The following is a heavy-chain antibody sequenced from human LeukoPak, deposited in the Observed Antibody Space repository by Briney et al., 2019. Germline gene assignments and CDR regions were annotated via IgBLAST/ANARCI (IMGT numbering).Heavy chain of an antibody. CDR1: GFAFSSYA. CDR2: ISYDGSNK. D-gene: IGHD3-10*01. CDR3: ASDRVLLWFGELNY. Sequence: PGGSLRLSCAASGFAFSSYAMHWVRQAPGKGLEWVAVISYDGSNKYYADSVKGRFTISRDNSMNTLYLQMNSLRAEDTAVYYCASDRVLLWFGELNYWGQGTLVTVSS. J-gene: IGHJ4*02. V-gene: IGHV3-30-3*01.